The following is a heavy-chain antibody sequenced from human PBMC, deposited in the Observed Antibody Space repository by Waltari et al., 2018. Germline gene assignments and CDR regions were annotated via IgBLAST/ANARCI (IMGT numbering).Heavy chain of an antibody. CDR3: VRGDYYFDF. CDR2: IFYDGSKQ. Sequence: QVQLVESGGGVVQPGRSLRLSCTASGFTFSNYGMHWVRQATGKGLEWVAVIFYDGSKQYYGDSVKGRFTISRDDSKNTLYLQMNSLRAEDTAVYNCVRGDYYFDFWGQGTLVTVSS. D-gene: IGHD1-26*01. V-gene: IGHV3-33*01. CDR1: GFTFSNYG. J-gene: IGHJ4*02.